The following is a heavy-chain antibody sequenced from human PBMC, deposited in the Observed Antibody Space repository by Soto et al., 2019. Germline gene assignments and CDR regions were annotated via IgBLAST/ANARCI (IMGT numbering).Heavy chain of an antibody. CDR3: ALRADSGSYSGGWFDP. CDR2: VIPIFGTA. D-gene: IGHD1-26*01. V-gene: IGHV1-69*01. CDR1: GGTFSSYA. Sequence: QVQLVQSGAEVKKPGSSVKVSCKASGGTFSSYAISWVRQAPGQGLEWMGGVIPIFGTANYAQKFQGRVTITADESTSTAYMELSSLRSEDTAVYYCALRADSGSYSGGWFDPWGQGTLVTVSS. J-gene: IGHJ5*02.